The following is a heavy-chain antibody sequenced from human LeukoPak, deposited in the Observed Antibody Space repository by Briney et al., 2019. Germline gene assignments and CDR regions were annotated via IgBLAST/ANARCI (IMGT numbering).Heavy chain of an antibody. CDR1: GGAFISYA. CDR3: ARAASNYEEYYYYGMDV. J-gene: IGHJ6*02. CDR2: IIPIFGTA. D-gene: IGHD4-11*01. V-gene: IGHV1-69*13. Sequence: SVKVTRKASGGAFISYAISWVRQAPGQGLEWMGGIIPIFGTANYAQKFQGRVTITADESTSTAYMELSSLRSEDTAVYYCARAASNYEEYYYYGMDVWGQGTTVTVSS.